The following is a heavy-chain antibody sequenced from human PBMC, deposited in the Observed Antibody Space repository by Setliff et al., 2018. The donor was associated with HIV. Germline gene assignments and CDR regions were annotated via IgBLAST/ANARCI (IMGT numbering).Heavy chain of an antibody. V-gene: IGHV1-69*10. Sequence: SVKVSCKASGDTSSTYAINWVRQAPGQGLEWIGQFIPILDITNYAQKFQGRVTITADKSTNTMYMEMTSLTSEDTAVYYCAGPRGDEAFDIWGQGTMVTVSS. CDR2: FIPILDIT. CDR3: AGPRGDEAFDI. J-gene: IGHJ3*02. D-gene: IGHD3-10*01. CDR1: GDTSSTYA.